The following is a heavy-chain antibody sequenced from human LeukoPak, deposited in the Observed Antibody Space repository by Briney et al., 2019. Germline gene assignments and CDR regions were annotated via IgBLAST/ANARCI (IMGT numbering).Heavy chain of an antibody. CDR1: GYTFTNYY. CDR2: INPSDGST. Sequence: ASVKVSCKTSGYTFTNYYMHWVRQAPGQGLEWMGIINPSDGSTNYAQKFQGRVTMTRDTSTSTVYMELSSLRSEDTAVYYCARLDCSGGSCYSGTYYFDCWGQGTLVTVSS. CDR3: ARLDCSGGSCYSGTYYFDC. V-gene: IGHV1-46*01. D-gene: IGHD2-15*01. J-gene: IGHJ4*02.